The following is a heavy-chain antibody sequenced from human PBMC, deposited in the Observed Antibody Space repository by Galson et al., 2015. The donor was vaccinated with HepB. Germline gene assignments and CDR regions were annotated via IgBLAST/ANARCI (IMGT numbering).Heavy chain of an antibody. CDR2: IKSKTDGGTT. D-gene: IGHD2-2*01. V-gene: IGHV3-15*01. Sequence: SLRLSCAASGFTFSNAWMSWVRQAPGKGLEWVGRIKSKTDGGTTDYAAPVKGRFTISRDDSKNTLYLQMNSLKTEDTAVYYCTTGAVVPAANNWFDPWGQGTLVTVSS. J-gene: IGHJ5*02. CDR1: GFTFSNAW. CDR3: TTGAVVPAANNWFDP.